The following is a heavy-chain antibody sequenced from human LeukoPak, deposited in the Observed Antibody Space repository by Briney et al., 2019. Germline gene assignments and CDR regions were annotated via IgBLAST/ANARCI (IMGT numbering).Heavy chain of an antibody. CDR2: IKRDGSEK. CDR3: AKDRTVGASYWYFDL. CDR1: GFTFSSYW. V-gene: IGHV3-7*03. J-gene: IGHJ2*01. D-gene: IGHD1-26*01. Sequence: GGSLRLSCAASGFTFSSYWMSWVRQAPGKGLEWVANIKRDGSEKYYVDSVKGRFTISRDSSKNTLFLHMNTLRAEDTAIYYCAKDRTVGASYWYFDLWGRGTLVTVSS.